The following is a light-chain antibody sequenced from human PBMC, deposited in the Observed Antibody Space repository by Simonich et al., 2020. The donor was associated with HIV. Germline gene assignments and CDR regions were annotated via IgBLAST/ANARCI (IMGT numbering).Light chain of an antibody. J-gene: IGKJ1*01. CDR1: QSVLSRSNNKNY. V-gene: IGKV4-1*01. CDR3: QQYYSIPWT. Sequence: DIVMTQSPDSLTVSLGERATINCKSSQSVLSRSNNKNYLTWYQQKPGQPPKQLIDWASTRESGVPDRFSASGSGTDFTLTISSLQAEDVAVYYCQQYYSIPWTFGQGTKVEIK. CDR2: WAS.